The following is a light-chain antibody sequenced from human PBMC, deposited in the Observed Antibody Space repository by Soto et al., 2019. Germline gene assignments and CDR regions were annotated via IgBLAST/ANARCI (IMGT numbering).Light chain of an antibody. CDR2: AAS. V-gene: IGKV1-39*01. CDR3: QQSFSPLHT. CDR1: QSISSY. Sequence: DIQMTQSPSTLSASVGDRVTITCRASQSISSYLNWYQQKPGKAPKLLIYAASTLQSGVPSRFSGSGSGAEFTLTISSLQPEDFATYYCQQSFSPLHTFGGGTKVDIK. J-gene: IGKJ4*01.